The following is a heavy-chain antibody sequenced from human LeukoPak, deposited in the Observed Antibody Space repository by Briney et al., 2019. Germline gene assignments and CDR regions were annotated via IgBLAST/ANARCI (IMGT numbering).Heavy chain of an antibody. D-gene: IGHD3-10*02. V-gene: IGHV3-13*01. J-gene: IGHJ6*04. CDR2: IGTAGDI. CDR1: GFTFSNYD. CDR3: AELGITMIGGV. Sequence: GGSLRLSCAASGFTFSNYDMHWVRQATGKGLEWVSGIGTAGDIYYPGSVKGRFTISRENAKNSLYLQMNSLRAGDTAVYYCAELGITMIGGVWGKGTTVTISS.